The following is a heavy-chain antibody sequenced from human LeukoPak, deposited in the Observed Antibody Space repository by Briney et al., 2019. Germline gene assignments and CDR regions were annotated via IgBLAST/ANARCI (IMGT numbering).Heavy chain of an antibody. D-gene: IGHD1-1*01. CDR2: INPNSGGT. CDR3: ARGRILKRHSAEYFQH. V-gene: IGHV1-2*02. CDR1: GYTFTGYY. J-gene: IGHJ1*01. Sequence: ASVKVSCKASGYTFTGYYMHWVRQAPGQGLEWMGWINPNSGGTNCAQKFQGRVTMTRDTSISTAYMELSRLRSDDTAVYYCARGRILKRHSAEYFQHWGQGTLVTVSS.